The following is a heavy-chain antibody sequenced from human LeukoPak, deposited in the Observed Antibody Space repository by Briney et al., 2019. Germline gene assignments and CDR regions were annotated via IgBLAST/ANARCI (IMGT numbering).Heavy chain of an antibody. CDR3: ARAGGHQGHSCLD. CDR2: IIPIFGTA. D-gene: IGHD5/OR15-5a*01. CDR1: GYTFTSYG. Sequence: GASVKVPCKASGYTFTSYGISWVRQAPGQGLEWMGGIIPIFGTANYAQKFQGRVTITADESTSTAYMELSSLRSEDTAVYYCARAGGHQGHSCLDWGQGTLVTVSS. J-gene: IGHJ4*02. V-gene: IGHV1-69*13.